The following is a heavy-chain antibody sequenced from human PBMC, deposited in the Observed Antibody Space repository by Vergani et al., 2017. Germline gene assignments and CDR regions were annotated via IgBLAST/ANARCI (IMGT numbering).Heavy chain of an antibody. J-gene: IGHJ4*02. V-gene: IGHV3-15*07. D-gene: IGHD3-16*02. CDR1: GFTFSSYW. CDR2: IKSKTDGGTT. CDR3: TTPRVIPEYFDY. Sequence: EVQLVESGGGLVKPGGSLRLSCAASGFTFSSYWMHWVRQAPGKGLVWVSRIKSKTDGGTTDYAAPVKGRFTISRDDSKNTLYLQMNSLKTEDTAVYYCTTPRVIPEYFDYWGQGTLVTVSS.